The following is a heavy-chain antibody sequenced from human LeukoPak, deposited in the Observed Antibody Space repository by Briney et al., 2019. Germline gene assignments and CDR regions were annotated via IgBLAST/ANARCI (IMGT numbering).Heavy chain of an antibody. CDR3: ALIYDFFNGGTVGDY. CDR2: ISGRGGST. Sequence: GGSLRLSCAGSGFTFNNFAMSWVRQAPGKGLEWVSSISGRGGSTYYADSLRGRFIISRDNSKNTLYLQMNSLRDEDTAFYYCALIYDFFNGGTVGDYWGQGALVTVSS. D-gene: IGHD5/OR15-5a*01. CDR1: GFTFNNFA. J-gene: IGHJ4*02. V-gene: IGHV3-23*01.